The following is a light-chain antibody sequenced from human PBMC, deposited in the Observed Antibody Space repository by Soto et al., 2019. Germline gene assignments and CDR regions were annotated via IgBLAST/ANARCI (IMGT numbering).Light chain of an antibody. CDR1: QSVSSSY. Sequence: EIVLTQSPGTLSLSPGERATLSCRASQSVSSSYLAWYQQKPGQAPRLLIYGASSRATGIPDRFSGSGSGTDFTLTISRLEPEDFAVYYRQQHASSPRLGGGPNVDIK. J-gene: IGKJ4*01. CDR3: QQHASSPR. CDR2: GAS. V-gene: IGKV3-20*01.